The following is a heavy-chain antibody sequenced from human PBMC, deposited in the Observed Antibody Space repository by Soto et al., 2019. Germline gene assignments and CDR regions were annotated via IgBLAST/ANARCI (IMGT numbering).Heavy chain of an antibody. D-gene: IGHD2-21*01. J-gene: IGHJ4*02. CDR1: GFTFSNYA. Sequence: EVQLLESGGGLVQPGGSLRLSCVASGFTFSNYAMSWVRQAPGKGLEWVSTISGAGGATFYADSVKGRFTISRDNSKSTLLLQLNSMSAEDTAIYYCVKDHGTYASVCGEFWGQGTLLTVSS. CDR3: VKDHGTYASVCGEF. V-gene: IGHV3-23*01. CDR2: ISGAGGAT.